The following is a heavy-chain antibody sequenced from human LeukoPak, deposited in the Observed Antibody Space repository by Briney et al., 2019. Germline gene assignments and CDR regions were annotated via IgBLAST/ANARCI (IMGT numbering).Heavy chain of an antibody. CDR2: ISGSGVNT. Sequence: GGSLRLSCATSGFTFRNCAMNWVRQAPGKGPEWVSGISGSGVNTYYADSVKGRFTISRDSSKNTLHLQMNSLRTEDTAVYYCAKDLDHNGGLAPFDHWGQGTLVTVSS. D-gene: IGHD2-8*01. CDR3: AKDLDHNGGLAPFDH. J-gene: IGHJ4*02. V-gene: IGHV3-23*01. CDR1: GFTFRNCA.